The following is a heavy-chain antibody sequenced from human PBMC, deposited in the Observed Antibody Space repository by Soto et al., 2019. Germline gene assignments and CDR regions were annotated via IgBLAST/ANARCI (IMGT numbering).Heavy chain of an antibody. CDR1: GFTFSTYA. V-gene: IGHV3-23*01. Sequence: EVQLLESGGGLVQPGGSLRLSCAASGFTFSTYAMSWVRQAPGKGLEWVSKIIHSGDSTYYADSVKGRFTISRDNSKNKVYLQMNSLRAEDTAVYYCATGQQLGYWGQGTLVTVSS. CDR3: ATGQQLGY. D-gene: IGHD6-13*01. J-gene: IGHJ4*02. CDR2: IIHSGDST.